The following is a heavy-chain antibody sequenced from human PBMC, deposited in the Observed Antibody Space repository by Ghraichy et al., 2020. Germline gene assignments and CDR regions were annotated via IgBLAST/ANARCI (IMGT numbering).Heavy chain of an antibody. CDR2: IYYSGST. CDR3: ARHGNSDYDFWSGYYTGSYYYYYMDV. CDR1: GGSISSYY. J-gene: IGHJ6*03. Sequence: SETLSLTCTVSGGSISSYYWSWIRQPPGKGLEWIGYIYYSGSTNYNPSLKSRVTISLDTSKNQFSLKLSSVTAADTAVYYCARHGNSDYDFWSGYYTGSYYYYYMDVWGKGTTVTVSS. V-gene: IGHV4-59*08. D-gene: IGHD3-3*01.